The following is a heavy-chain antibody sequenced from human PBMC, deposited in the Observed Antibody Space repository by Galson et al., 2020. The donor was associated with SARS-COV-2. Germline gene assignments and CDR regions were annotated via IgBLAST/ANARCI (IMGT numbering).Heavy chain of an antibody. V-gene: IGHV3-23*01. CDR3: AKDQGNDYGDQLDY. J-gene: IGHJ4*02. D-gene: IGHD4-17*01. CDR1: GFPFSRYA. CDR2: ISGSGDRT. Sequence: GGSLRLSCAASGFPFSRYAMSWVRHAPGKGLEWVSSISGSGDRTYYANSVKGRFTISRDNSQDTLYLQMSSLRAEDTALYCCAKDQGNDYGDQLDYWGQGTLVAVSS.